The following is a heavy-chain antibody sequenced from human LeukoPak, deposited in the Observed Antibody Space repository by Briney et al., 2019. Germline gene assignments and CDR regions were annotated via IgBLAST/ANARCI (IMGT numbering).Heavy chain of an antibody. CDR2: MNPNSGNT. Sequence: ASVKVSCKASGYTFTSHDINWVRQATGQGLEWMGWMNPNSGNTGYAQKFQGRVTMTRNTSISTAYMELSSLRSEDTAVYYCARGEYRSMTTVTKPGHYYYMDVWGKGTTVTVSS. J-gene: IGHJ6*03. D-gene: IGHD4-17*01. V-gene: IGHV1-8*01. CDR3: ARGEYRSMTTVTKPGHYYYMDV. CDR1: GYTFTSHD.